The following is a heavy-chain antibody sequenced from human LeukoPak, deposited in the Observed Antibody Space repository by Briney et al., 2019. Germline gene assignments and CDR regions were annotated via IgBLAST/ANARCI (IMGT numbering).Heavy chain of an antibody. CDR1: GYTFTGYY. J-gene: IGHJ6*03. V-gene: IGHV1-2*02. D-gene: IGHD6-13*01. Sequence: ASVKVSCKASGYTFTGYYMHWVRQAPGQGLEWMGWINPNSGGTNYAQKFQGRVTMTRDTSISTAYMELSRLRSDDTAVYYCARDSAGTEKLYSYYSYMDVWGKGTTVTVSS. CDR2: INPNSGGT. CDR3: ARDSAGTEKLYSYYSYMDV.